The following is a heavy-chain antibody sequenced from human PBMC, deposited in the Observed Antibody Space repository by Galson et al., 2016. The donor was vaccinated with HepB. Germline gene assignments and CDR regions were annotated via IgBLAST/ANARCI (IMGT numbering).Heavy chain of an antibody. CDR1: GFTFSSYA. D-gene: IGHD3-10*01. CDR3: ARNMYGAATNYIGDVFDI. Sequence: SLRLSCAASGFTFSSYAMSWVRQAPGKGLEWVSAISGSGGSTYYADSVKGRFTISRDNSRNTLYLQMNSLRAEDTAMYYCARNMYGAATNYIGDVFDIWGQGTMVTVSS. V-gene: IGHV3-23*01. J-gene: IGHJ3*02. CDR2: ISGSGGST.